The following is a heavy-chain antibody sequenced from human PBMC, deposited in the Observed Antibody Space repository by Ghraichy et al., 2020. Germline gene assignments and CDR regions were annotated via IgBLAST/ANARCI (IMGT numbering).Heavy chain of an antibody. CDR1: GYSISSGYY. J-gene: IGHJ4*02. V-gene: IGHV4-38-2*01. D-gene: IGHD2-15*01. CDR3: ARGQVAATPWVDY. CDR2: IYHSGST. Sequence: SETLSLTCAVSGYSISSGYYWGWIRQPPGKGLEWIGSIYHSGSTYYNPSLKSRVTISVDTSKNQFSLKLSFVTAADTAVYYCARGQVAATPWVDYWGQGTLVTVSS.